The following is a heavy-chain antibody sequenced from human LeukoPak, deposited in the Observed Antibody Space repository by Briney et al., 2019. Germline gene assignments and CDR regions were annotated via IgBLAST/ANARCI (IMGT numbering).Heavy chain of an antibody. Sequence: GGSLRLSCAASGFTFSSYGMHWVRQAPGKGLEWVAVIWYDGSNKYYADSVKGRFTISRDNSKNTLYLQMNSLRAEDTAVYYCAKDDGYNSFYFDYWGQGTLVTVPS. CDR2: IWYDGSNK. J-gene: IGHJ4*02. CDR3: AKDDGYNSFYFDY. CDR1: GFTFSSYG. V-gene: IGHV3-33*06. D-gene: IGHD5-24*01.